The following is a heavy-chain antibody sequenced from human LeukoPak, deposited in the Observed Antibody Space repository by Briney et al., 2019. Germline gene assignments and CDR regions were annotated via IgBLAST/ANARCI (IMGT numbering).Heavy chain of an antibody. CDR3: AIRGSFDY. CDR1: GFTFSSYA. Sequence: GGSLRLSCAASGFTFSSYAMSWVRQAPGKGLERLSAISGSGGSTYYADSVKGRFTISRDNSKYTLYLQMNSLRAEDTPVYYRAIRGSFDYWGQGTLVTVSS. CDR2: ISGSGGST. V-gene: IGHV3-23*01. D-gene: IGHD3-10*01. J-gene: IGHJ4*02.